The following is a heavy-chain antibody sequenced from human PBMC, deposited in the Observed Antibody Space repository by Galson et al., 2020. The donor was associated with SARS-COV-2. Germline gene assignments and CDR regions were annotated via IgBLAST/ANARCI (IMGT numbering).Heavy chain of an antibody. J-gene: IGHJ4*02. CDR2: ITDSGSDT. CDR3: AKYSAAGYLAR. CDR1: GFTFNSYA. D-gene: IGHD6-13*01. Sequence: GESLKISCAASGFTFNSYAMEWVRQAPGKGLEWVSTITDSGSDTYYADSVKGRFTISRDNSKNMVFLQMNSLRAEDTAIYYCAKYSAAGYLARWGQGTLVTVSS. V-gene: IGHV3-23*01.